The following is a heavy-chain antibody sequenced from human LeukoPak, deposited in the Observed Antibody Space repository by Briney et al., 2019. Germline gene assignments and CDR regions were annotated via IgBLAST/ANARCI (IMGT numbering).Heavy chain of an antibody. Sequence: SETLSLTCTVSGDSISSGGYYWSWIRQRPGEGLEWIGYIYYSGNTYYTPSLKSRVTISLDTSKNQFSLKLSFVTAADTAVYYCAKYDYYDSSGYFYAGDWGQGTLVTVSS. D-gene: IGHD3-22*01. CDR3: AKYDYYDSSGYFYAGD. V-gene: IGHV4-31*03. J-gene: IGHJ4*02. CDR2: IYYSGNT. CDR1: GDSISSGGYY.